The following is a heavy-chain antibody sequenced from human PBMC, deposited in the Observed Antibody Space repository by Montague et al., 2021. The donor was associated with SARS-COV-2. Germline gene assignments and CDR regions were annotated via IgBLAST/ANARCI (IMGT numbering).Heavy chain of an antibody. Sequence: ETLSLTCTVSGGSISTYYWSWIRQPSGKGLEWIGRIYTNETTNXNPSLKSQVTMSVDTSKNQFSLKLTSVTAADTAVYYCARTFWGSWFGESWFGPWGQGTLVTVSS. D-gene: IGHD3-10*01. V-gene: IGHV4-4*07. CDR1: GGSISTYY. CDR2: IYTNETT. CDR3: ARTFWGSWFGESWFGP. J-gene: IGHJ5*02.